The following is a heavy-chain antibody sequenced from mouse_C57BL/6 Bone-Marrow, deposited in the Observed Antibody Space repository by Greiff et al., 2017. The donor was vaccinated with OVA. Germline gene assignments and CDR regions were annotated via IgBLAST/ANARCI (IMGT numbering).Heavy chain of an antibody. J-gene: IGHJ3*01. CDR3: TRRDYAAWFAY. Sequence: EVQLQQSGTVLARPGASVKMSCKPSGYTFTSYWMHWVKQRPGQGLEWIGAIYPGNSDTSYNQKFKGKAKLTAVTSASTAYMELSSLTNEDSAVYYCTRRDYAAWFAYWGQGTLVTVSA. V-gene: IGHV1-5*01. CDR2: IYPGNSDT. D-gene: IGHD2-4*01. CDR1: GYTFTSYW.